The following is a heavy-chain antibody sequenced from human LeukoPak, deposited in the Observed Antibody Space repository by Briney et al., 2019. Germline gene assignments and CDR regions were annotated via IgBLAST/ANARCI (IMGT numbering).Heavy chain of an antibody. CDR2: IYYSGNT. CDR3: ARLFSSSWYRGAFDL. D-gene: IGHD6-13*01. Sequence: SETLSLTCTVSGGSISSSSYYWGWIRQPPGRGLEWIGSIYYSGNTYYNPSLKSRVTISVDTSKNQFSLKLSSVTAADTAVYYCARLFSSSWYRGAFDLWGQGTMVTVSS. V-gene: IGHV4-39*01. CDR1: GGSISSSSYY. J-gene: IGHJ3*01.